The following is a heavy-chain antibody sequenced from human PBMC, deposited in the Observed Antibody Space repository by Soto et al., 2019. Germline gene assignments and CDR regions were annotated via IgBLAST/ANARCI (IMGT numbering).Heavy chain of an antibody. V-gene: IGHV3-49*03. CDR1: GFTFGDYA. Sequence: ESGGGLVQPGRSLRLSCTASGFTFGDYAMSWFRQAPGKGLEWVGFIRSKAYGGTTEYAASVKGRFTISRDDSKSIAYLQMNSLKTEDTAVYYCTRVGIVVVVAATTPRDVWGKGTTVTVSS. J-gene: IGHJ6*04. D-gene: IGHD2-15*01. CDR3: TRVGIVVVVAATTPRDV. CDR2: IRSKAYGGTT.